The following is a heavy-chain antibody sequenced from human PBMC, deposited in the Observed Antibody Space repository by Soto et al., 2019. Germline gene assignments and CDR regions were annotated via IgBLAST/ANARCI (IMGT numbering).Heavy chain of an antibody. Sequence: GSLRLSCAASGFTFSSYGMHWVRQAPGKGLEWVAVIWYDGSNKYYADSVKGRFTISRDNSKNTLYLQMNSLGAEDTAVYYCARVGTRDPEPYYYDCLGYWGQGTLVTVSS. D-gene: IGHD3-22*01. CDR3: ARVGTRDPEPYYYDCLGY. J-gene: IGHJ4*02. CDR1: GFTFSSYG. V-gene: IGHV3-33*01. CDR2: IWYDGSNK.